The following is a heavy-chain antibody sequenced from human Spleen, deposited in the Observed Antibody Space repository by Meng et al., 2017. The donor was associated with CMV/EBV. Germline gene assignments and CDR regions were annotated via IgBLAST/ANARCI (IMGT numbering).Heavy chain of an antibody. D-gene: IGHD6-13*01. CDR3: ARDRRGSSSWYGSGSAFDI. V-gene: IGHV1-46*01. CDR2: INPSGGST. CDR1: GYTFTSYY. Sequence: ASVKVSCKASGYTFTSYYMHWVRQAPGQGLEWMGIINPSGGSTSYAQKFQGRVTMTRDTSTSTVYMELSSLRSEDTAVYYCARDRRGSSSWYGSGSAFDIWGQGTMVTVS. J-gene: IGHJ3*02.